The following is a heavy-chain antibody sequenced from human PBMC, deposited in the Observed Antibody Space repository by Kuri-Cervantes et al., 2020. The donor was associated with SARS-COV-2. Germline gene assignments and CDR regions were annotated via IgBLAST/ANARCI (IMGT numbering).Heavy chain of an antibody. CDR1: GGSISSSSYY. V-gene: IGHV4-39*01. Sequence: GSLRLSCTVSGGSISSSSYYWGWIRQPPGKGLEWIGSIYYSGSTYYNPSLKSRVTISVDTSKNQFSLKLSSVTAADTAVYYCARSGDVDTAMVDYYYYGMDVWGQGTTVTVSS. CDR3: ARSGDVDTAMVDYYYYGMDV. CDR2: IYYSGST. D-gene: IGHD5-18*01. J-gene: IGHJ6*02.